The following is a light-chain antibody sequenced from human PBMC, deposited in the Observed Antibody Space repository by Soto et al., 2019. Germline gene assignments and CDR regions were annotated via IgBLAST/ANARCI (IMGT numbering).Light chain of an antibody. CDR3: QQYNNWPQT. Sequence: ETVMTQSPATLSVSPGERATLSCRASQSVGTTLAWYQQKPGQAPRLVIYGASSRATGIPARFSGSGSGTEFTLTISSLQSEDFALYYCQQYNNWPQTFGQGTKVEIK. CDR2: GAS. J-gene: IGKJ1*01. CDR1: QSVGTT. V-gene: IGKV3-15*01.